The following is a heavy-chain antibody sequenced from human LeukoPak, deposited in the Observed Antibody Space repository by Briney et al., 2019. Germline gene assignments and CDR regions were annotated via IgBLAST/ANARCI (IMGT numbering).Heavy chain of an antibody. J-gene: IGHJ4*02. D-gene: IGHD2-21*01. Sequence: GRSLRLSCAASGFTFSSYAMHWVRQAPGKGLEWVAVISYDGSNKYYADSVKGRFTISRDNSKNTLYLQMNSLRAEDTAVYYCARVRFLGRAPFDYWGQGTLVTVSS. CDR1: GFTFSSYA. V-gene: IGHV3-30*04. CDR2: ISYDGSNK. CDR3: ARVRFLGRAPFDY.